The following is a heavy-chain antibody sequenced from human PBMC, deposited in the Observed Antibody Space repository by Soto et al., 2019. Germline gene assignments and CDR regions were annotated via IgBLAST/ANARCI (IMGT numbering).Heavy chain of an antibody. CDR2: IYYRGNT. Sequence: SETLSLTCTVSGGSIRSGNSYWGWIRQPPGKGLEWIGTIYYRGNTYYNPSLKSRVTISVDTSKNQFSLRLSSVTAADTAVYYCARRGVTQGAFDIWGQGTMVT. CDR1: GGSIRSGNSY. D-gene: IGHD2-21*02. V-gene: IGHV4-39*01. CDR3: ARRGVTQGAFDI. J-gene: IGHJ3*02.